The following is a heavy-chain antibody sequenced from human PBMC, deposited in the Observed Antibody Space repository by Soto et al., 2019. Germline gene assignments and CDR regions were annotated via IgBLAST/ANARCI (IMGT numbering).Heavy chain of an antibody. J-gene: IGHJ6*02. D-gene: IGHD5-18*01. V-gene: IGHV5-51*01. CDR2: IYPGDSDT. Sequence: KGSCKGSGYRLTSYWVGWVRRMHGKGLEWMGIIYPGDSDTRYSPSFQGQVTISADKSISTAYLQWSSLKASDTAMYYCARHPYTAYYYGMDVWGQGTTVTVSS. CDR1: GYRLTSYW. CDR3: ARHPYTAYYYGMDV.